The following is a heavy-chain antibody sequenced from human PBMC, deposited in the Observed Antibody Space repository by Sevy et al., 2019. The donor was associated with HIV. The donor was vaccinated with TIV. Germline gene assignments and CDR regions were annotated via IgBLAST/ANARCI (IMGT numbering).Heavy chain of an antibody. D-gene: IGHD2-2*02. CDR2: IKQDGSEK. CDR3: AGDARRYCSSTSCYRAYGMDV. V-gene: IGHV3-7*01. Sequence: GGSLRLSCAASGFTFSSNWMSWVRQAPVKGLEWVANIKQDGSEKYYVDSVKGRFTISRDNAKNSLFLKMNSLRAEDTAVYYCAGDARRYCSSTSCYRAYGMDVWGQGTTVTVSS. J-gene: IGHJ6*02. CDR1: GFTFSSNW.